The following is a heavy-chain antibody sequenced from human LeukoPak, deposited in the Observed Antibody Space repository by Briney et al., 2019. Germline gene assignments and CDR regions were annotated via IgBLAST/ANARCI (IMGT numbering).Heavy chain of an antibody. CDR2: INHSGST. Sequence: SETLSLTCAVYGGSFSGYYWSWIRQPPGKGLEWIGEINHSGSTNYNPSLKSRVTISVDTSKNQFSLKLSSVTAADTAVYYCARDQWGYYDSSGYYYFDYWGQGTLVTVSS. D-gene: IGHD3-22*01. V-gene: IGHV4-34*01. CDR1: GGSFSGYY. J-gene: IGHJ4*02. CDR3: ARDQWGYYDSSGYYYFDY.